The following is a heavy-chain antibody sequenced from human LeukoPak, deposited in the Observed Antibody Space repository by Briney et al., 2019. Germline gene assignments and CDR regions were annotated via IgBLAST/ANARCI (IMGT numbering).Heavy chain of an antibody. CDR3: ARVRARGYSGYALSS. CDR1: GYTFTSYY. D-gene: IGHD5-12*01. V-gene: IGHV1-46*01. J-gene: IGHJ4*02. Sequence: ASVKVSCKASGYTFTSYYMHWVRQAPGQGLEWMGIINPSGGSTSYAQKFQGRVTMTRDTSTSTVYMELSSLRSEDTAVYYCARVRARGYSGYALSSWGQGTLVTVSS. CDR2: INPSGGST.